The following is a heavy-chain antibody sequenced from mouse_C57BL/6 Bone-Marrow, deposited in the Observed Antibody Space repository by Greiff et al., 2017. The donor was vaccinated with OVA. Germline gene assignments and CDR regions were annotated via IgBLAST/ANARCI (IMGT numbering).Heavy chain of an antibody. CDR1: GFNIKDDY. J-gene: IGHJ4*01. D-gene: IGHD2-3*01. CDR2: IDPENGDT. CDR3: TKGYYYDY. Sequence: VQLKQSGAELVRPGASVKLSCTASGFNIKDDYMHWVKQRPEQGLEWIGWIDPENGDTEYASKFQGKATITADTSSNTAYLQLSSLTSEDTAVYYCTKGYYYDYWGQGTSVTVSS. V-gene: IGHV14-4*01.